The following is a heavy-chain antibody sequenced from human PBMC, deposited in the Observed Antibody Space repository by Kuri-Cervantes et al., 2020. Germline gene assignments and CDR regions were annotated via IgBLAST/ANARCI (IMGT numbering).Heavy chain of an antibody. CDR2: IIPNSGGT. J-gene: IGHJ4*02. D-gene: IGHD3-10*01. Sequence: ASVKVSCKASGGTFSSYAISWVRQAPGQGLEWMGGIIPNSGGTNYAQKFQGWVTMTRDTSISTAYMELSRLRSDDTAVYYCAVGARITMVQGVPFDYWGQGTLVTVSS. CDR3: AVGARITMVQGVPFDY. CDR1: GGTFSSYA. V-gene: IGHV1-2*04.